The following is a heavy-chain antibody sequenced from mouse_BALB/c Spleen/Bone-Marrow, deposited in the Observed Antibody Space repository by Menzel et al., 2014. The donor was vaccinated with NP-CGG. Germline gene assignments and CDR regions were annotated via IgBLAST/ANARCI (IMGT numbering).Heavy chain of an antibody. Sequence: EVQLVESGGGLVKSGGSLKLSCAASGFSFSNYGMSWLRQTPEKRLEWVATISGDGRYTFYSDSVRGRFTISRDNAKNSLCLQLSSLGSEDTALYYWAGHACYDQAGVSFVWWGQGTLVAVSA. CDR3: AGHACYDQAGVSFVW. CDR1: GFSFSNYG. J-gene: IGHJ3*02. CDR2: ISGDGRYT. D-gene: IGHD2-3*01. V-gene: IGHV5-9-2*01.